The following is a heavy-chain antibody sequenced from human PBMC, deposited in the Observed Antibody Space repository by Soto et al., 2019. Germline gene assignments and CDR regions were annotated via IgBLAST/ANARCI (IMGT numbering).Heavy chain of an antibody. V-gene: IGHV1-8*01. J-gene: IGHJ6*02. CDR3: ARRPDGYYYYGMDV. Sequence: QVQLVQSGAEVKKPGASVKVSCKASGYTFTSYDINWVRQATGQGLEWMGWMNPNSGNTGYAQKLQGRVTMTRNTSISTAYMELSSLRSDDTAVYYCARRPDGYYYYGMDVWGQGTTVTVSS. CDR2: MNPNSGNT. CDR1: GYTFTSYD.